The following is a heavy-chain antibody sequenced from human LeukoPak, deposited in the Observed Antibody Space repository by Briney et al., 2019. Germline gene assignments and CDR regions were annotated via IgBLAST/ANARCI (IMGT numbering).Heavy chain of an antibody. J-gene: IGHJ4*02. D-gene: IGHD2-21*02. CDR1: GFTFSNYA. V-gene: IGHV3-23*01. CDR3: AKDFVVVPGYVNYFDY. Sequence: GGSLRLSCAASGFTFSNYAMSWVRQAPGKGLEWVSAISGSGDNTYYADSVKGRFTVSRDNSKNTLYVQMKSLRAEDTAVYYCAKDFVVVPGYVNYFDYWGQGTLVTVSS. CDR2: ISGSGDNT.